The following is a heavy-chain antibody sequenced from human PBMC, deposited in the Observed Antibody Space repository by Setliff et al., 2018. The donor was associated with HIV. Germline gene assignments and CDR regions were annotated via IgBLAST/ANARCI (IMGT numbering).Heavy chain of an antibody. V-gene: IGHV3-21*04. Sequence: GGSLRLSCAASGFTFSSYSMNWVRQAPGKGLEWVSSISSSSSYIYYADSVKGRFTISRDNAKNSLYLQMNSLRVEDTAVYYCATPRGLYSSSGWYLWGQGTLVTVSS. CDR1: GFTFSSYS. CDR2: ISSSSSYI. J-gene: IGHJ4*02. D-gene: IGHD6-13*01. CDR3: ATPRGLYSSSGWYL.